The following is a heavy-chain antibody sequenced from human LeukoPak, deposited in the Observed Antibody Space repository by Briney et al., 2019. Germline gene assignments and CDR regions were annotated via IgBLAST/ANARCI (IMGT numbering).Heavy chain of an antibody. CDR3: ARTSGSSRLGNYYYYYMDV. D-gene: IGHD6-6*01. J-gene: IGHJ6*03. CDR2: IYYSGST. Sequence: SETLSLTCTVSGGSISSVGYYWSWIRQHPGNGLEWIGYIYYSGSTYYNPSLKSRVTISVDTSKNQFSLKLSSVTAADTAVYYCARTSGSSRLGNYYYYYMDVWGKGTTVTVSS. CDR1: GGSISSVGYY. V-gene: IGHV4-31*03.